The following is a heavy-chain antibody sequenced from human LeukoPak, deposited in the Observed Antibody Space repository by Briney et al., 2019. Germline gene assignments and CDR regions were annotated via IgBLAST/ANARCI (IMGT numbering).Heavy chain of an antibody. CDR3: ARDRRAGGHDY. D-gene: IGHD3-16*01. CDR1: GGSISSYY. CDR2: IYYSGST. Sequence: ASETLSLTCTVSGGSISSYYWSWIRQPPGKGLEWIGYIYYSGSTNYNPSLKSRVTISVDTSKNQSSLKLSSVTAADTAVYYCARDRRAGGHDYWGQGTLVTVSS. J-gene: IGHJ4*02. V-gene: IGHV4-59*01.